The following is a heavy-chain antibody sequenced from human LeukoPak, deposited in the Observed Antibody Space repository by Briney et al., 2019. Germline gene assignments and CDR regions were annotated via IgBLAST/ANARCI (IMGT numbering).Heavy chain of an antibody. D-gene: IGHD3-10*01. CDR2: IYYGGST. J-gene: IGHJ5*02. CDR3: ASTGLGFGELSRWFDP. CDR1: GGSISSYY. V-gene: IGHV4-59*01. Sequence: PSETLSLTCTVSGGSISSYYWSWIRQPPGKGLEWIGYIYYGGSTNYNPSLKSRVTISVDTSKNQFSLKLSSVTAADTAVYYCASTGLGFGELSRWFDPWGQGTLVTVSS.